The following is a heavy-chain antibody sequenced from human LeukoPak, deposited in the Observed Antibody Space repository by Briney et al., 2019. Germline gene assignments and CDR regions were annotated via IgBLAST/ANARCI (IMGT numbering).Heavy chain of an antibody. CDR3: AREVGYYYDSSGYPP. D-gene: IGHD3-22*01. V-gene: IGHV3-48*04. J-gene: IGHJ5*02. CDR1: GFTFSSYS. Sequence: GGSLRLSCAASGFTFSSYSMNWVRQAPGKGLEWVSYISSSSSTIYYADSVKGRFTISRDNAKNSLYLQMNSLRAEDTAVYYCAREVGYYYDSSGYPPWGQGTLVTVSS. CDR2: ISSSSSTI.